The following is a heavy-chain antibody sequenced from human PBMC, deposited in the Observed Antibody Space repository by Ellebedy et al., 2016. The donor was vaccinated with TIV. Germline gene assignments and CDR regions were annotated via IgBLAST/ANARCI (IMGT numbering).Heavy chain of an antibody. J-gene: IGHJ6*02. Sequence: ASVKVSCXASGYTFTRYWIHWVRQAPGQRLEWMGWMDPNSGYTAYAQKFQGRVTVTSDTSISTAYLELSSLTSEDTAVYYCARRDGMDVWGQGTTVIVSS. CDR3: ARRDGMDV. V-gene: IGHV1-8*01. CDR2: MDPNSGYT. CDR1: GYTFTRYW.